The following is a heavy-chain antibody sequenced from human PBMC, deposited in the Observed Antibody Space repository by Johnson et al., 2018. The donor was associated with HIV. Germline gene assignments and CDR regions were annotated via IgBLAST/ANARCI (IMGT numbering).Heavy chain of an antibody. V-gene: IGHV3-30*18. CDR2: ISYDGSNK. Sequence: VQLVESGGGVVQPGRSLRLSCAASGFTFSSYAMHWVRQAPGKGLEWVAVISYDGSNKYYADSVKGRFTISRDNSKNTLYLQMNSLRAEDTAVYYCAKLRMATTAFDIWGQGTMVTVSS. CDR1: GFTFSSYA. J-gene: IGHJ3*02. D-gene: IGHD5-24*01. CDR3: AKLRMATTAFDI.